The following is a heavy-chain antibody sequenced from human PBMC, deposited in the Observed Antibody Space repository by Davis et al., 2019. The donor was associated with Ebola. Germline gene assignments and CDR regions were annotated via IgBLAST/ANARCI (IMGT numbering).Heavy chain of an antibody. CDR3: ARGDSISGLYGVMGAFDM. Sequence: PGGSLRLSCAASGFTFSDYWMHWVRQAPGKGLVWLSRISGDGNTIVYADSVKGRFTISRDNAENTLYLQMNRLRAEDTAVYYCARGDSISGLYGVMGAFDMWGQGTMVTVSS. D-gene: IGHD6-19*01. CDR2: ISGDGNTI. J-gene: IGHJ3*02. V-gene: IGHV3-74*01. CDR1: GFTFSDYW.